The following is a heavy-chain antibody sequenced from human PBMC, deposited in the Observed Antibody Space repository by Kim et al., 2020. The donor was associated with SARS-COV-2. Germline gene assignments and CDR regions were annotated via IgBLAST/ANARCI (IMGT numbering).Heavy chain of an antibody. CDR1: GYSFTNYW. V-gene: IGHV5-51*01. CDR2: IYPGDSDT. J-gene: IGHJ4*02. D-gene: IGHD6-13*01. Sequence: GESLKISCKGSGYSFTNYWIAWVRQLPGKGLEWMGIIYPGDSDTRYSPSFQGQVTISADKSINTAYLQWSSLKASDTAMYYCARLEGLAAPFYYWGQGTLVTVSS. CDR3: ARLEGLAAPFYY.